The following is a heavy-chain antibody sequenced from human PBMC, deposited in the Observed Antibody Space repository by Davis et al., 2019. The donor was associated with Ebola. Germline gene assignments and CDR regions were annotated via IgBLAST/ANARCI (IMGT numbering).Heavy chain of an antibody. Sequence: GGSLRLSCAASGFTFDDYAMHWVRQAPGKGLEWVSGISWNSGNIGYADSVKGRFAISRDNAKNSLYLQMNSLRAEDTAVYYCARDRGSGTIPGYWGQGTLVTVSS. J-gene: IGHJ4*02. CDR2: ISWNSGNI. D-gene: IGHD3-16*01. CDR3: ARDRGSGTIPGY. V-gene: IGHV3-9*01. CDR1: GFTFDDYA.